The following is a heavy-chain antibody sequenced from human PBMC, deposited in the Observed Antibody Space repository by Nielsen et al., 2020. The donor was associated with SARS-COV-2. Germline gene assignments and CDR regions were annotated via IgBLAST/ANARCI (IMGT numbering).Heavy chain of an antibody. Sequence: SETLSLTCTVSGGSINSYYWSWIRQPPGKGLEWIGYIYYSGSTNYNPSLKSRVTISVDTSKNQFSLKLSSVTAADTAVYYCAREVYYCSSTSCSGAVDYWGQGTLVTVSS. J-gene: IGHJ4*02. CDR1: GGSINSYY. V-gene: IGHV4-59*01. CDR3: AREVYYCSSTSCSGAVDY. D-gene: IGHD2-2*01. CDR2: IYYSGST.